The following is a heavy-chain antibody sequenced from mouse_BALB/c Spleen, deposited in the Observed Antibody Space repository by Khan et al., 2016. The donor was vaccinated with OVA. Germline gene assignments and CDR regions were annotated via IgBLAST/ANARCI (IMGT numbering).Heavy chain of an antibody. Sequence: QMQLEESGPGLVAPSQSLSITCTVSGFSLTSYSIHWVRQPPGKGLEWLGIIWADGNTNYNSALMSRLSISKDNSKSQVFLKMNSLQTDDTAMYYGARRDEGYPEWYFDVWGAGTTVTVSA. CDR2: IWADGNT. D-gene: IGHD2-3*01. CDR1: GFSLTSYS. V-gene: IGHV2-9*02. J-gene: IGHJ1*01. CDR3: ARRDEGYPEWYFDV.